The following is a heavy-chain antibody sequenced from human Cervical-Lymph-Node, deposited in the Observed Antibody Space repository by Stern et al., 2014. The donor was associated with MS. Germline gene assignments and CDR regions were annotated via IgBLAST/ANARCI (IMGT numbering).Heavy chain of an antibody. CDR3: ARERILEGLDY. D-gene: IGHD3-3*01. CDR1: GFTFSSYG. CDR2: IWYDGSNK. V-gene: IGHV3-33*01. J-gene: IGHJ4*02. Sequence: VQLVESGGGVVQPGRSLRLSCAASGFTFSSYGMHWVRQAPGQGLEWVAVIWYDGSNKYYADSVKGRFTISRDNSKNTLYLQMNSLRAEDTAVYYCARERILEGLDYWGQGTLVTVSS.